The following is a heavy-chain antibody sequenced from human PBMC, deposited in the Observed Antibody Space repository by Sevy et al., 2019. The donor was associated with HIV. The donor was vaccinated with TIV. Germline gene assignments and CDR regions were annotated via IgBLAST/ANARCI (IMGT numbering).Heavy chain of an antibody. D-gene: IGHD3-22*01. CDR3: AGGRYDSSGSFDAFDI. V-gene: IGHV3-23*01. CDR1: GFTFSNYA. Sequence: GGSLRLSCAVSGFTFSNYAMNWVRQAPGKGLEWVSTIYGSGGITYYADSVRGRFTISRDNSKNTLYLQMNSLRAEDTAVYYCAGGRYDSSGSFDAFDIWVQGTRVTVSS. J-gene: IGHJ3*02. CDR2: IYGSGGIT.